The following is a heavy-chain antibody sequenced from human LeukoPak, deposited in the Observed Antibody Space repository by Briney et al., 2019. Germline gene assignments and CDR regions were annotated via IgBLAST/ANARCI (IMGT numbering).Heavy chain of an antibody. CDR3: AREGAGYSSSWLFDY. CDR2: IIPIFGTA. CDR1: GGTFSSYA. Sequence: SVKVSCKASGGTFSSYAISWVRQAPGQGLEWMGGIIPIFGTANYAQKFQGRVTITADKSTSTDYMELSSLRSEDTAVYYCAREGAGYSSSWLFDYWGQGTLVTVSS. J-gene: IGHJ4*02. D-gene: IGHD6-13*01. V-gene: IGHV1-69*06.